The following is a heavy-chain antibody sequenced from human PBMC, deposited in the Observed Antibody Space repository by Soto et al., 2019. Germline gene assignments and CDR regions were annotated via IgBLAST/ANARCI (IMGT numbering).Heavy chain of an antibody. CDR2: ISNSFSEGNT. CDR3: AKVFSPEGGNYFDY. J-gene: IGHJ4*02. V-gene: IGHV3-23*01. CDR1: GFTFRKYA. Sequence: EVQLLETGGGLGQPGGSLRLSCAASGFTFRKYAMDWVRQAPGKGLEWVSAISNSFSEGNTHYADSVKGRFTISRDNDKNTVFLEMNSLRAEDTAVYYCAKVFSPEGGNYFDYWGQGTLATVSS. D-gene: IGHD3-16*01.